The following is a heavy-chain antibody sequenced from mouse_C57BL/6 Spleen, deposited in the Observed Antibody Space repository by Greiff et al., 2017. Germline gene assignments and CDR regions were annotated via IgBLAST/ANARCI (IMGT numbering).Heavy chain of an antibody. CDR1: GFTFSDYG. CDR3: ARDPGWYYFDY. Sequence: EVKLMESGGGLVKPGGSLKLSCAASGFTFSDYGMHWVRQAPEKGLEWVAYISSGSSTIYYADTVKGRFTISRDNAKNTLFLQMTSLRSEDTAMYYCARDPGWYYFDYWGQGTTRTVSS. J-gene: IGHJ2*01. D-gene: IGHD3-1*01. CDR2: ISSGSSTI. V-gene: IGHV5-17*01.